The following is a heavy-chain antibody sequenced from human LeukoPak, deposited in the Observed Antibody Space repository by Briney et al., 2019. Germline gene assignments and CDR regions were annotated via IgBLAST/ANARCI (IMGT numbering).Heavy chain of an antibody. V-gene: IGHV3-11*01. J-gene: IGHJ6*02. Sequence: AGGSLRLSCAASGFTFSDYYMSWIRQAPGKGLEWVSYISSSGSTIYYADSVKGRFTISRDNAKNSLYLQMNSLRAEDTAVYYCARSKKDSSSSLYYGMDVWGQGTTVTVSS. CDR2: ISSSGSTI. D-gene: IGHD6-6*01. CDR1: GFTFSDYY. CDR3: ARSKKDSSSSLYYGMDV.